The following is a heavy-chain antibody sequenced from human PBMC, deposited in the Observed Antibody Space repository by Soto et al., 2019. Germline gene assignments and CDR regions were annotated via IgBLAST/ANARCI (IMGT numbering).Heavy chain of an antibody. D-gene: IGHD5-12*01. CDR3: ARRDSGYGDY. Sequence: QVQLQESGPGLVKPSETLSLTCTVSGGSITSYYWSWIRQPPGKGLEWIGYIYFSGSANYNPSLKSQVTISVDTTKNQFSLKLSSVTAADTAVYYCARRDSGYGDYWGQGTLVTVSS. CDR1: GGSITSYY. J-gene: IGHJ4*02. V-gene: IGHV4-59*08. CDR2: IYFSGSA.